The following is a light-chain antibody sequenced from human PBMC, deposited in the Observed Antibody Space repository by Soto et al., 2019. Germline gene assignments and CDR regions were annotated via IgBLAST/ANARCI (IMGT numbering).Light chain of an antibody. CDR1: SSNIGANP. J-gene: IGLJ2*01. CDR3: EAWDDSLYGAV. CDR2: NND. Sequence: QSALTQPPSASGTPGQRVTISCSGSSSNIGANPINWYQQPPGTAPKLLIYNNDQRPSGVPDRFSASKSGTSASLAISGLQSEDEADYYCEAWDDSLYGAVLGGGTKLTVL. V-gene: IGLV1-44*01.